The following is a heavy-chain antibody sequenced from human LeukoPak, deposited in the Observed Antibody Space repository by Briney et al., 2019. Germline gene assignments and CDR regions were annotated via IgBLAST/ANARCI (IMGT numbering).Heavy chain of an antibody. CDR2: IYYSGST. D-gene: IGHD6-6*01. CDR3: ARDPLLAARQRRFGY. V-gene: IGHV4-39*07. Sequence: SETLSLTCTVSGGSISSSSYYWGWIRQPPGKGLEWIGSIYYSGSTYYNPSLKSRVTISVDTSKNQFSPKLSSVTAADTAVYYCARDPLLAARQRRFGYWGQGTLVTVSS. J-gene: IGHJ4*02. CDR1: GGSISSSSYY.